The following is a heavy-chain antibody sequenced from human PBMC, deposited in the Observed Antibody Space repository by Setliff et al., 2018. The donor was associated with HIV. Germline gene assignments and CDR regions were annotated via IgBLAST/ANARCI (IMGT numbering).Heavy chain of an antibody. J-gene: IGHJ4*02. CDR1: GFAIGGTY. CDR2: IYSSGDT. D-gene: IGHD6-25*01. Sequence: GGSLRLSCAASGFAIGGTYMTWVRQTPGKGLDWVSLIYSSGDTYYADSVKGRFTVSRDNSKNTLYLQMNSLRAEDTAIYFCARETGDMAATALYSFEYWGQGTMVTVSS. CDR3: ARETGDMAATALYSFEY. V-gene: IGHV3-66*01.